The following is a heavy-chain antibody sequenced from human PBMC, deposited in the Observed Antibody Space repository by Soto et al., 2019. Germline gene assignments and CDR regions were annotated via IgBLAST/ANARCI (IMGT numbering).Heavy chain of an antibody. CDR1: GFSLSTSGVG. CDR3: AHRRGTLLWFGRPHYFDY. J-gene: IGHJ4*02. CDR2: IYWDGDK. Sequence: QITLKESGPPLVKPTQTLTLTCTFSGFSLSTSGVGVGWIRQPPGKALEWLALIYWDGDKRYSPSLKSRLTITKDTTNAHVVLTMTNLDPVDTATYSCAHRRGTLLWFGRPHYFDYWGLGTLVTVSS. D-gene: IGHD3-10*01. V-gene: IGHV2-5*02.